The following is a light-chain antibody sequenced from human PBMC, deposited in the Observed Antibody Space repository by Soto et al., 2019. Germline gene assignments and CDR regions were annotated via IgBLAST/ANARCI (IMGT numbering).Light chain of an antibody. Sequence: QSVLTQPPSASGTPGQRVTISCSGASCNIEGNYVYWYHKLPGTAPLLLINRNTQPPSGVTGRFSVAQSGTSASLAISALRPEDEAYYYCTVWDDSLRGRLFGGGTKVTFL. V-gene: IGLV1-47*01. J-gene: IGLJ2*01. CDR2: RNT. CDR1: SCNIEGNY. CDR3: TVWDDSLRGRL.